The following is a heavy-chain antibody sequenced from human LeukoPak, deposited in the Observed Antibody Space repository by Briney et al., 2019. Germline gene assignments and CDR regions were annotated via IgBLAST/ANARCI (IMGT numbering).Heavy chain of an antibody. Sequence: PSETLSLTCAGYGGSFSGNYYWNWIRQPPGKGLEWIAEINHGGSTNHNPSLKNRVTISVDKSKNQFSLKLNSVTAADTAVYYCARSFDYYSSGYYPYYFDYWGQGTLVTVCS. CDR2: INHGGST. CDR1: GGSFSGNYY. D-gene: IGHD3-22*01. J-gene: IGHJ4*02. CDR3: ARSFDYYSSGYYPYYFDY. V-gene: IGHV4-34*01.